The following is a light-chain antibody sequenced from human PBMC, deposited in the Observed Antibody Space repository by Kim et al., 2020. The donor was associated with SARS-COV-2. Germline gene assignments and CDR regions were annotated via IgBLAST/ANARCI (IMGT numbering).Light chain of an antibody. CDR1: QSVLYSSNNQNY. J-gene: IGKJ3*01. V-gene: IGKV4-1*01. Sequence: DIVMTQSPDSLAVSLGERATVNCKSSQSVLYSSNNQNYLAWYQQRPGQPPKLLIYWASTRESGVPDRFSGSGSGTDFTLTISSLQADDVAIYYCQQFLRPPYTFGPGTKVDIK. CDR3: QQFLRPPYT. CDR2: WAS.